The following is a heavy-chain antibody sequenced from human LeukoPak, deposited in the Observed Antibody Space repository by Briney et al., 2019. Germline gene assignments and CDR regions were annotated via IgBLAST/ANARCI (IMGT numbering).Heavy chain of an antibody. CDR2: IRYDGSNK. D-gene: IGHD3-10*01. CDR1: GFTFSNYG. Sequence: GGSLRLSCAASGFTFSNYGMHWVRQAPGKGLEWVAFIRYDGSNKYYADSVKGRFTISRDNSKNTLYLQMNSLRAEDTAVYYCASNLRGSGSCDYWGQGTLVTVSS. V-gene: IGHV3-30*02. J-gene: IGHJ4*02. CDR3: ASNLRGSGSCDY.